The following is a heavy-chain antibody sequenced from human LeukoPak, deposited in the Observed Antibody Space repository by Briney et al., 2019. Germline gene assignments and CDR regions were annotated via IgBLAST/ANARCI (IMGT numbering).Heavy chain of an antibody. V-gene: IGHV4-39*01. D-gene: IGHD5-12*01. CDR2: IYYSGRT. CDR1: GGSISSSSNY. J-gene: IGHJ5*02. Sequence: SETLSLTCTVSGGSISSSSNYWGWIRQPPGKGLEWIGTIYYSGRTYYNPSLKRRVTISVDTSKNQFSLKLSSVTAADRAVYYCASGYDYADCFDLWGQGTLVTVSS. CDR3: ASGYDYADCFDL.